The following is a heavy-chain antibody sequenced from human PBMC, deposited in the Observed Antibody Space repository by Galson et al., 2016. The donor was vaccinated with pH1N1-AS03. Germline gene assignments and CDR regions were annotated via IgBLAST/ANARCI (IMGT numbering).Heavy chain of an antibody. CDR1: GYTLTAYY. D-gene: IGHD2-15*01. CDR2: IKPKTEGT. Sequence: SVKVSCKVSGYTLTAYYIHWVRQAPGQGLEWMGLIKPKTEGTYSAQKFQGRVTMTRDTSVNTAYMELTWLTYDDTAVYYCARAGIVETVMISSGDDCYSTDYWGQGTLVTVSS. V-gene: IGHV1-2*06. J-gene: IGHJ4*02. CDR3: ARAGIVETVMISSGDDCYSTDY.